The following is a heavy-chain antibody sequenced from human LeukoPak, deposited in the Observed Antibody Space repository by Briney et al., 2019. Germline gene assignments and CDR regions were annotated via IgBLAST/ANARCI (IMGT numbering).Heavy chain of an antibody. CDR2: IKQDGSEK. CDR3: AMSGGWVLVAFDI. Sequence: GGSLRLSCAASGFTFSSYWMSWVRQAPGKGLEWVANIKQDGSEKYYVDSVKGRFTISRDNAKNSLYLQMNSLRAEDTAVYYCAMSGGWVLVAFDIWGQGTMVTVSS. V-gene: IGHV3-7*01. J-gene: IGHJ3*02. CDR1: GFTFSSYW. D-gene: IGHD6-19*01.